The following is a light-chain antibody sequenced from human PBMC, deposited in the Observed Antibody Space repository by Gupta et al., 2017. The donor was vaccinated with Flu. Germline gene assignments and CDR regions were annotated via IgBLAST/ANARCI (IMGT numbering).Light chain of an antibody. J-gene: IGLJ2*01. CDR3: GTWDSSLSAGGV. Sequence: VSAAPGQKVTISCSGSSSNIGNNYVSWYQQLPGTAPKLLIYENNKRPSGIPDRFSGSKSGTSATLGITGLQTGDEADYYCGTWDSSLSAGGVFGGGTKLTVL. V-gene: IGLV1-51*02. CDR1: SSNIGNNY. CDR2: ENN.